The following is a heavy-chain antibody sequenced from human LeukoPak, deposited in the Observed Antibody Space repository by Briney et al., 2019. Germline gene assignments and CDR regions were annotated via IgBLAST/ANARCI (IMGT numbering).Heavy chain of an antibody. D-gene: IGHD3-22*01. J-gene: IGHJ3*02. Sequence: GGSLRLSCAASGFTFSDYYMNWVRQAPGKGLEWVSYISSSSSTIYYADSVKGRFTISRDNAKNSLYLQMNSLRAEDTAVYYCARLIFYYYDSSGYRTANAFDIWGQGTMVTVSS. CDR1: GFTFSDYY. V-gene: IGHV3-11*04. CDR3: ARLIFYYYDSSGYRTANAFDI. CDR2: ISSSSSTI.